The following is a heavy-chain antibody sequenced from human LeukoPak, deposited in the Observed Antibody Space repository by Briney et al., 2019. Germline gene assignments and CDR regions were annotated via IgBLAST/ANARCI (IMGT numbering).Heavy chain of an antibody. V-gene: IGHV3-23*01. J-gene: IGHJ4*02. D-gene: IGHD4-17*01. CDR3: AKGIDYGDYVLAY. CDR1: GFTFSSYA. CDR2: ISGSGGST. Sequence: GGSLRLSCAASGFTFSSYAMSWVRQAPGKGLEWVSAISGSGGSTCYADSVKGRFTISRDNSKNTLYLQMNSLRAEDTAVYYCAKGIDYGDYVLAYWGQGTLVTVSS.